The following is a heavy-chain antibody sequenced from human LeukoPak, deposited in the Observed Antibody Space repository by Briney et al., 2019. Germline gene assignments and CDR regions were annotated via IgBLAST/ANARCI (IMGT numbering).Heavy chain of an antibody. Sequence: SETLSLTCTVSGGSISSGGYYWSWIRQPPGKGLEWIGYIFYNGNTNYNPSLQSRVTLSLDTPRNQFFLKLSSVTAADTAVYYCARDLGYADPFDCWGQGTLVTVSS. V-gene: IGHV4-61*08. D-gene: IGHD4-17*01. CDR3: ARDLGYADPFDC. J-gene: IGHJ4*02. CDR1: GGSISSGGYY. CDR2: IFYNGNT.